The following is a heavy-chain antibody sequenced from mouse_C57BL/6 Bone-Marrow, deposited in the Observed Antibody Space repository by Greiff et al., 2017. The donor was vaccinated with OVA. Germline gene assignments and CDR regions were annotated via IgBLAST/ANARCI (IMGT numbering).Heavy chain of an antibody. CDR2: IDPETGGT. CDR3: VYYYGSSY. D-gene: IGHD1-1*01. CDR1: GYTFTDYE. J-gene: IGHJ2*01. V-gene: IGHV1-15*01. Sequence: SGAELVRPGASVTLSCKASGYTFTDYEMHWVKQTPVHGLEWIGAIDPETGGTAYNQKFKGKAILTADKSSSTAYMELRSLTSEDSAVYYCVYYYGSSYWGQGTTLTVSS.